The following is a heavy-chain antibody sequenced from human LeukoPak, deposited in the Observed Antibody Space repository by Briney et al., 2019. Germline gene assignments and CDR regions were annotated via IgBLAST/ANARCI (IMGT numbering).Heavy chain of an antibody. Sequence: ASAKVSCKASGYTFTTYGLSWVRQAPGQGLEWMGWISAYDGNTNYAQKLQGRVTMTTDTSTSTAYMDLRSLRSDDTAVYYCARSPLREWEPRFADYWGQGTLVTVSS. CDR1: GYTFTTYG. D-gene: IGHD1-26*01. CDR3: ARSPLREWEPRFADY. CDR2: ISAYDGNT. J-gene: IGHJ4*02. V-gene: IGHV1-18*01.